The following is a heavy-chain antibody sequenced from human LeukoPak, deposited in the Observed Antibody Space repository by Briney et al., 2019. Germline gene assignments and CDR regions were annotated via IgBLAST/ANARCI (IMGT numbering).Heavy chain of an antibody. V-gene: IGHV3-33*01. D-gene: IGHD3-9*01. J-gene: IGHJ4*02. CDR3: ARVGVVVVPAATYDILTGYYSYYFDY. Sequence: GGSLRLSCAASGFTFSSYGMHWVRQAPGKGLEWVAVIWYDGSNKYYADSVKGRFTISRDNSKNTLYLQMNSLRAEDTAVYYCARVGVVVVPAATYDILTGYYSYYFDYWGQGTLVTVSS. CDR1: GFTFSSYG. CDR2: IWYDGSNK.